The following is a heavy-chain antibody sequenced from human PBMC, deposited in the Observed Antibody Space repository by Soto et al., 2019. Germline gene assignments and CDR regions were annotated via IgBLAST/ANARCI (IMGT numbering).Heavy chain of an antibody. CDR1: GYTFSGYY. CDR3: ARSRTEGYCTIPGCYTRPLYGMDV. V-gene: IGHV1-2*02. CDR2: INPNSGGT. D-gene: IGHD2-2*02. J-gene: IGHJ6*02. Sequence: QEQLVQSGAEVKKPGASVKVSCKASGYTFSGYYIHWLRQAPGQGLEWMGWINPNSGGTNYAQKFQGRVTVTRDTPTSTAYMELSRLTSDATAVYYCARSRTEGYCTIPGCYTRPLYGMDVWGQGTTVTVSS.